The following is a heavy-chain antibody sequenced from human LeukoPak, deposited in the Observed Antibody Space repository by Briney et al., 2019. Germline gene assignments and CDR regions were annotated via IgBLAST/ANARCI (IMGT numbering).Heavy chain of an antibody. Sequence: PGGSLRLSCAASGFTFRSYAMSWVRQAPGKGLEWVSAISGSGGSTYYADSVKGRFTISRDNSKNTLYLQMNSLRAEDTAVYYCAKGEWELLFPLDYWGQGTLVTVSS. CDR2: ISGSGGST. CDR3: AKGEWELLFPLDY. D-gene: IGHD1-26*01. V-gene: IGHV3-23*01. CDR1: GFTFRSYA. J-gene: IGHJ4*02.